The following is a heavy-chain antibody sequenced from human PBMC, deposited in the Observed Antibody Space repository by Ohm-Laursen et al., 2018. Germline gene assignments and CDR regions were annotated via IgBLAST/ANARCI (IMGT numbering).Heavy chain of an antibody. D-gene: IGHD3-3*01. CDR3: ARGPLYYDFWSGYSNDY. CDR2: INSDGSIT. V-gene: IGHV3-74*01. CDR1: GFTFSNYW. J-gene: IGHJ4*02. Sequence: GSLRLSCAASGFTFSNYWMHWVRQAPGKGLVWVSRINSDGSITTYADSVKGRFTISRDNAKSTLYLQMNSLRAEDTAVYYCARGPLYYDFWSGYSNDYWGQGTLVTVSS.